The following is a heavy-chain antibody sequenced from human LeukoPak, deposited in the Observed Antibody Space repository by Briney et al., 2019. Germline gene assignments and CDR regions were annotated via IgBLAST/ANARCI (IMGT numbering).Heavy chain of an antibody. CDR3: AREAAAGYYFDY. CDR1: GGSFSGYS. Sequence: SETLSLTCAVYGGSFSGYSWSWIRQPPGKGLEWIGYIYYSGSTYYNPSLKSRVTISVDTSKNQFSLKLSSVTAADTAVYYCAREAAAGYYFDYWGQGTLVTVSS. CDR2: IYYSGST. V-gene: IGHV4-30-4*07. D-gene: IGHD6-13*01. J-gene: IGHJ4*02.